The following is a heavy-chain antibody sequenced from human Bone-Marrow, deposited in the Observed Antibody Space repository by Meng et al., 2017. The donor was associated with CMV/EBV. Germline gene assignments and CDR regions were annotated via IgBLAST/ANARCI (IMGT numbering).Heavy chain of an antibody. CDR1: GGTFSSYA. CDR2: IIPIFGTA. Sequence: SVKVSCKASGGTFSSYAISWVRQAPGQGLEWMGGIIPIFGTANYAQKFQGRVTITTDESTSTAYMELSSLRSEDTAVYYCARGGWSGNYYYGMDVWGRGTTVTVSS. V-gene: IGHV1-69*05. CDR3: ARGGWSGNYYYGMDV. J-gene: IGHJ6*02. D-gene: IGHD3-3*01.